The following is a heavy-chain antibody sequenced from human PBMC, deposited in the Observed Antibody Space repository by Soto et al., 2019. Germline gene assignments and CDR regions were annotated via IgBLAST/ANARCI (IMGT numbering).Heavy chain of an antibody. Sequence: GGSLRLSCTASGFTFGDYAMSWFRQAPGKGLEWVGFIRSKAYGGTTEYAASVKGRFTISRDDSKSIAYLQMNSLKTEDTAVYYCTREHRSSIAARNGMDVWGQGTTVTVSS. CDR1: GFTFGDYA. J-gene: IGHJ6*02. CDR3: TREHRSSIAARNGMDV. D-gene: IGHD6-6*01. CDR2: IRSKAYGGTT. V-gene: IGHV3-49*03.